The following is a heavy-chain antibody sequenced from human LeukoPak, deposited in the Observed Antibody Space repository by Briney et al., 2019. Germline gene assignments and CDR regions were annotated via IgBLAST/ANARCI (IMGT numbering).Heavy chain of an antibody. CDR3: ARDYTGGTEYDILTGYYDY. Sequence: GGSLRLSCAASGFTFSSYAMHWVRQAPGKGLEYVSAISSNGGSTYYANSVKGRFTISRDNSKNTLYLQMGSLRAEDMAVYYCARDYTGGTEYDILTGYYDYWGQGTLVTVSS. V-gene: IGHV3-64*01. D-gene: IGHD3-9*01. CDR1: GFTFSSYA. CDR2: ISSNGGST. J-gene: IGHJ4*02.